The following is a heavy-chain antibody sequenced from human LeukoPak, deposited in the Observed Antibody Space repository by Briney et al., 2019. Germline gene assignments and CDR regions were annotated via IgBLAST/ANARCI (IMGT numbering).Heavy chain of an antibody. V-gene: IGHV4-34*01. CDR2: INHSGST. CDR1: GGSFSGYY. Sequence: SETLSLTCAVYGGSFSGYYWSWIRQPPGKGLEWSGEINHSGSTNYNPSLKSRVTISVDTSKNQFSLKLSSVTAADTAVYYCARAFRGVLRYFDWLPWGQGTLVTVSS. J-gene: IGHJ5*02. D-gene: IGHD3-9*01. CDR3: ARAFRGVLRYFDWLP.